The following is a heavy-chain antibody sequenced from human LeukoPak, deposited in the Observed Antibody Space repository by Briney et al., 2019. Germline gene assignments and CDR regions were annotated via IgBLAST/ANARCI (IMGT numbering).Heavy chain of an antibody. CDR1: GFTFSTYW. CDR2: VKQDGSQK. Sequence: GGSLRLSCGASGFTFSTYWMSWVRQAPGKGLEWVANVKQDGSQKYYVDSVKGRFTISKDNAKNSVYLQMNTLRVEDTAVYYCARIVGATATYYFDYWGQGSLVTVSS. V-gene: IGHV3-7*01. J-gene: IGHJ4*02. D-gene: IGHD1-26*01. CDR3: ARIVGATATYYFDY.